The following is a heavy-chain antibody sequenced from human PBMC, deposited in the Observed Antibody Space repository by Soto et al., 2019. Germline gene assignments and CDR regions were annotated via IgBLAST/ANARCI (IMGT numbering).Heavy chain of an antibody. CDR3: SRVGCSNSKCYTRGMDV. J-gene: IGHJ6*02. V-gene: IGHV4-4*07. Sequence: KPSETLSLTCTVSGGSISGYYWSWVRQPAGKGLEWVGRIYSDGTPNYSPSLKSRVTMSLDTSKDQFSLHLNSVTAADTAVYYCSRVGCSNSKCYTRGMDVWGQGTTVTVSS. D-gene: IGHD2-2*01. CDR2: IYSDGTP. CDR1: GGSISGYY.